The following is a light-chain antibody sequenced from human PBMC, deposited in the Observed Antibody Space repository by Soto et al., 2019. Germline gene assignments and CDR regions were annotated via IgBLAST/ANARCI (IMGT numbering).Light chain of an antibody. CDR2: EVS. CDR3: TSYSRYRVLV. V-gene: IGLV2-14*01. J-gene: IGLJ3*02. Sequence: LAQPASVSGSLGQSITISCTGTSSDIGGYKYVSWYQQHPGKAPKLIIFEVSNRPSGVSDRFSGSNSGNTASLTISGLQAEDEADYYCTSYSRYRVLVFGGGTKVTVL. CDR1: SSDIGGYKY.